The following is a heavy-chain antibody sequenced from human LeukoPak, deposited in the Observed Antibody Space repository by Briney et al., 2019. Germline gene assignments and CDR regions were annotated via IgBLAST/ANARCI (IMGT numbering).Heavy chain of an antibody. CDR2: ISSSSSTI. J-gene: IGHJ4*02. CDR3: ARAGSGWYRGPFDY. Sequence: GGSLRLSCAASGLTFSSYSMNWVRQAPGKGLEWVSYISSSSSTIYYADSVKGRFTISRDNAKNSLYLQMNSLRAEDTAVYYCARAGSGWYRGPFDYWGQGTLVTVSS. D-gene: IGHD6-19*01. CDR1: GLTFSSYS. V-gene: IGHV3-48*01.